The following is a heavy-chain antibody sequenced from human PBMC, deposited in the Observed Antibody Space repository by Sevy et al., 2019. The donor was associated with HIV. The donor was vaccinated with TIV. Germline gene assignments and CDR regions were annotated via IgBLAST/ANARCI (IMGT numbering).Heavy chain of an antibody. Sequence: GGSLRLSCTASGFVFSSYAMHWVRQAPGKGLEWVAFIAYDGRNKNYADSVKGRFTLSRYNSKNTLYLQMNSLEAEDTAVYYCARPRFLEWLSSAAFDIWGQGTMVTVSS. D-gene: IGHD3-3*01. CDR3: ARPRFLEWLSSAAFDI. CDR1: GFVFSSYA. CDR2: IAYDGRNK. V-gene: IGHV3-30*04. J-gene: IGHJ3*02.